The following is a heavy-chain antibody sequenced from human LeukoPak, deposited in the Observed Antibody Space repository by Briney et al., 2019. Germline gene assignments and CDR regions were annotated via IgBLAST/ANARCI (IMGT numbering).Heavy chain of an antibody. CDR1: GFTFSSYS. CDR3: TRHRGRDGYNLGYFDY. V-gene: IGHV3-21*01. D-gene: IGHD5-24*01. J-gene: IGHJ4*02. Sequence: GGSLRLSCAASGFTFSSYSMNWVRQAPGKGLEWVSSISSSSSYIYYADSVKGRFTISRDNAKNSLYLQMNSLRAEDTAVYYCTRHRGRDGYNLGYFDYWGQGTLVTVSS. CDR2: ISSSSSYI.